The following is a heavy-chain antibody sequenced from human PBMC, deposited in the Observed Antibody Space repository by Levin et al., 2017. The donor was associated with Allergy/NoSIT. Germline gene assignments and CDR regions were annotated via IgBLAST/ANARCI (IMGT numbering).Heavy chain of an antibody. CDR1: GGSISSGGYY. CDR2: IYYSGST. J-gene: IGHJ6*03. CDR3: ARSSGSGFLNYYYYYMDV. D-gene: IGHD3-10*01. Sequence: LRLSCTVSGGSISSGGYYWSWIRQHPGKGLEWIGYIYYSGSTYYNPSLKSRVTISVDTSKNQLSLQLRSVTAADTAVYYCARSSGSGFLNYYYYYMDVWGKGTTVTVSS. V-gene: IGHV4-31*03.